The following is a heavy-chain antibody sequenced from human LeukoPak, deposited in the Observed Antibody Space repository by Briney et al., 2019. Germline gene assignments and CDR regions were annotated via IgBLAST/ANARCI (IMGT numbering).Heavy chain of an antibody. J-gene: IGHJ3*02. CDR1: GFTFSSYA. V-gene: IGHV3-30-3*01. CDR3: ARDANWGADAFDI. D-gene: IGHD7-27*01. CDR2: ISYDGTNI. Sequence: GKSLRLSCAASGFTFSSYAIHWVRQAPGKWLEWEAVISYDGTNIYYEDSVKGRFTISRDNFKNELYLQMNSLRAEDTAVYYCARDANWGADAFDIWGEGTIVTVS.